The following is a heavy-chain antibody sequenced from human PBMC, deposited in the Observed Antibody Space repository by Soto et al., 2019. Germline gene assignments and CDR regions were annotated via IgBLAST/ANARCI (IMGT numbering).Heavy chain of an antibody. CDR2: IKSIPAGGTI. CDR3: STGGYYFDY. V-gene: IGHV3-15*07. CDR1: DFTFSNAW. J-gene: IGHJ4*02. Sequence: ESGGGLVKPGGSLKLSCVGSDFTFSNAWMNWVRQAPGKGLEWVGRIKSIPAGGTIDYVAPVKDRFIISRDDSKNTVYLQMNSLNTEDTAVYYCSTGGYYFDYWGQGILVTVSS.